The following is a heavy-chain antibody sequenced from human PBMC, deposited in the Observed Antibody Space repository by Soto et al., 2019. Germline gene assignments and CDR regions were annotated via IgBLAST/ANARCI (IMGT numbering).Heavy chain of an antibody. CDR3: AREIADCSGGSCYGSNFDY. CDR2: IIPIFGTA. J-gene: IGHJ4*02. CDR1: GGTFSSYA. V-gene: IGHV1-69*06. Sequence: SEKVSCKASGGTFSSYAISWVRQAPGQGLEWMGGIIPIFGTANYAQKFQGRVTITADKSTSTAYMELSSLRSEDTAVYYCAREIADCSGGSCYGSNFDYWGQGTLVTVSS. D-gene: IGHD2-15*01.